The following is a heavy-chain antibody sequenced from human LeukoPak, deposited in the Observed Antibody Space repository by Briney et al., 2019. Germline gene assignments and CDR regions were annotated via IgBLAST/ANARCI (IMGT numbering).Heavy chain of an antibody. J-gene: IGHJ6*02. Sequence: GASVKVSCKASGYTFTSYYMHWVRQAPGQGLEWMGGINPNSGGTNYAQKFQGRVTMTRDTSISTAYMELSRLRSADTPVYYCATPRARSYYYGMDVWGPGTPVTVSS. CDR2: INPNSGGT. V-gene: IGHV1-2*02. D-gene: IGHD6-6*01. CDR3: ATPRARSYYYGMDV. CDR1: GYTFTSYY.